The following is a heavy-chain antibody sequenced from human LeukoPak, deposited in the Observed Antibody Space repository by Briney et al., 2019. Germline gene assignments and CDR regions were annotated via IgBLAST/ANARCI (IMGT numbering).Heavy chain of an antibody. V-gene: IGHV1-18*01. CDR2: ISAYNGNT. CDR1: GYTFTSYG. J-gene: IGHJ6*02. D-gene: IGHD6-6*01. CDR3: ARDFGGEQLRYYGMDV. Sequence: ASVNVSCKASGYTFTSYGISWVRQAPGQGLEWMGWISAYNGNTNYAQKLQGRVTMTTDTSTSTAYMELRSLRSDDTAVYYCARDFGGEQLRYYGMDVWGQGTTVTVSS.